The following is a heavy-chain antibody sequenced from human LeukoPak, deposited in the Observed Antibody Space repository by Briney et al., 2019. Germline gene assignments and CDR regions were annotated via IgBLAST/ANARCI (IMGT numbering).Heavy chain of an antibody. CDR2: LYTSGST. Sequence: SETLSLTCTVSGGSISSYYWSWIRQPAGKGLEWIGRLYTSGSTNYNPSLQSRVTMSVDTSKNQFSLKLSSVAAADTAVYYCARDILRFLEWTDDAFDIWGQGTMVTVSS. CDR1: GGSISSYY. J-gene: IGHJ3*02. D-gene: IGHD3-3*01. V-gene: IGHV4-4*07. CDR3: ARDILRFLEWTDDAFDI.